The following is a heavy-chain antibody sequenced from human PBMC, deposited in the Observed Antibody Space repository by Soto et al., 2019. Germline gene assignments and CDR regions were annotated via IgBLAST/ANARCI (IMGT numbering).Heavy chain of an antibody. CDR3: ASEIVVVITDAFDI. J-gene: IGHJ3*02. Sequence: QVQLVESGGGVVQPGRSLRLSCAASGFTFSSYAMHWVRRAPGKGLEWVAVISYDGSNKYYADSVKGRFTISRDNSKNTLYLQMNSLRAEDTAVYYCASEIVVVITDAFDIWGLGTMVTGSS. CDR1: GFTFSSYA. CDR2: ISYDGSNK. V-gene: IGHV3-30-3*01. D-gene: IGHD3-22*01.